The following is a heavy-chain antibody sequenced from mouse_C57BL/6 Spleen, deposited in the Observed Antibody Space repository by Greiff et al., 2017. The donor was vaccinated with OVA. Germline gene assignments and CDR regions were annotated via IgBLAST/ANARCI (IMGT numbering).Heavy chain of an antibody. CDR1: GYTFTDYE. CDR2: IDPETGGT. D-gene: IGHD1-1*01. Sequence: QVQLQQSGAELVRPGASVTLSCKASGYTFTDYEMHRVKQTPVHGLEWIGAIDPETGGTAYNQKFKGKAILTADKSSSTAYMELRSLTSEDSAVYYCTRRDYYGSSYDYYAMDYWGQGTSVTVSS. J-gene: IGHJ4*01. CDR3: TRRDYYGSSYDYYAMDY. V-gene: IGHV1-15*01.